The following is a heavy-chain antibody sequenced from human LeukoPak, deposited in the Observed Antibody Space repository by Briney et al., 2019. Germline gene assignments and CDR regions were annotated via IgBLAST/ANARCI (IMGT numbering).Heavy chain of an antibody. V-gene: IGHV4-34*01. CDR2: INHRGST. J-gene: IGHJ4*02. D-gene: IGHD3-22*01. CDR1: GGSFSGYY. CDR3: ARGSNFYYYDSSGYFY. Sequence: SGTLSLTCAVYGGSFSGYYWSWIRQPPGKGLEWIGEINHRGSTNYNPSLKSRVTISVDTSKNQFSLKLSSVTAADTAVYYCARGSNFYYYDSSGYFYWGQGTLVTVSS.